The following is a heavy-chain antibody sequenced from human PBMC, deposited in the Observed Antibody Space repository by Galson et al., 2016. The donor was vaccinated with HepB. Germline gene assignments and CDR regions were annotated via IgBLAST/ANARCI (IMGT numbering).Heavy chain of an antibody. J-gene: IGHJ4*02. V-gene: IGHV3-74*01. CDR2: IKSDESWK. CDR3: ARDGDVPSDYYDSSGRGYFDY. Sequence: SLRLSCAASGFTFSSYWVHWVRQAPGKGLVWVSRIKSDESWKNYADSVKGRFTISRDNAKNTLYLQMNSLRAEDTAVYYCARDGDVPSDYYDSSGRGYFDYWGQGTLVTVSS. D-gene: IGHD3-22*01. CDR1: GFTFSSYW.